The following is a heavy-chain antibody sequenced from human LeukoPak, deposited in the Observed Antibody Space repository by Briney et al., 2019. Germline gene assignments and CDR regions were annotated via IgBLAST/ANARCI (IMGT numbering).Heavy chain of an antibody. Sequence: GGSLRLSCAASGFTFSSYGMHWVRQAPDKGLEWVAFIRYDGTSKYYTDSVKGRFTISRDNSKNTLYLQMNSLRAEDTAVYYCAKDRWTMKYYFDYWGQGALVTVSS. V-gene: IGHV3-30*02. CDR3: AKDRWTMKYYFDY. CDR1: GFTFSSYG. J-gene: IGHJ4*02. D-gene: IGHD3-22*01. CDR2: IRYDGTSK.